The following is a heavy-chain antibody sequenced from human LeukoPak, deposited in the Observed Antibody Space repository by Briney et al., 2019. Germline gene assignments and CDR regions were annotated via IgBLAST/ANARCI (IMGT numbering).Heavy chain of an antibody. V-gene: IGHV1-18*01. CDR2: ISAYNGNT. CDR1: GYTFTSYA. Sequence: ASVKVSCKASGYTFTSYAMNWVRQAPGQGLEWMGWISAYNGNTNYAQKLQGRVTMTTDTSTSTAYMELRSLRSDDTAVYYCARARYSSSSRYYFDYWGQGTLVTVSS. D-gene: IGHD6-6*01. J-gene: IGHJ4*02. CDR3: ARARYSSSSRYYFDY.